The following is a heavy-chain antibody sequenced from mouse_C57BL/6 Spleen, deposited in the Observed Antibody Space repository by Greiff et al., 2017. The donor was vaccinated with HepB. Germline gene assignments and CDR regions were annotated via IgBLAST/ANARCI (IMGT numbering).Heavy chain of an antibody. Sequence: QVQLQQPGTEPVKPGASVKLSCKASGYTFTSYWMHWVKQRPGQGLEWIGNINPSNGGTNYNEKFKSKATLTVDKSSSTAYMQLSSLTSEDSAVYYCARDWDGSSYNWYFDVWGTGTTVTVSS. CDR2: INPSNGGT. CDR3: ARDWDGSSYNWYFDV. D-gene: IGHD1-1*01. J-gene: IGHJ1*03. CDR1: GYTFTSYW. V-gene: IGHV1-53*01.